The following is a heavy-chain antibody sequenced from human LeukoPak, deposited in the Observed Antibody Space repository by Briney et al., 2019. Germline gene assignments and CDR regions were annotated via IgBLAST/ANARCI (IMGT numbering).Heavy chain of an antibody. CDR1: GYTFTSYY. Sequence: ASVKVSCKASGYTFTSYYMHWVRQAPGQGLEWMGIINPSGGSTSYAQKFQGRVTMTRDTSTSTVYMELSSLRSEDTAVYYCAILSGYDSYYYYGMDVWGQGTTVTVSS. V-gene: IGHV1-46*01. D-gene: IGHD3-22*01. J-gene: IGHJ6*02. CDR2: INPSGGST. CDR3: AILSGYDSYYYYGMDV.